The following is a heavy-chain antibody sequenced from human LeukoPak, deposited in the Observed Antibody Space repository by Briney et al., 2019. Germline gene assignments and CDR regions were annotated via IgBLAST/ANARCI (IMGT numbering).Heavy chain of an antibody. CDR1: GYTFTGYY. V-gene: IGHV1-2*02. D-gene: IGHD2-15*01. Sequence: GASVKVSCKASGYTFTGYYMYWVRQAPGQGLEWVGWLNPNSGDTNFAQNFQGRVTMTSDTSISTAYMELSRLRSDDTAVYYCARAISGGSPITASDYWGQGTLVTVSS. J-gene: IGHJ4*02. CDR2: LNPNSGDT. CDR3: ARAISGGSPITASDY.